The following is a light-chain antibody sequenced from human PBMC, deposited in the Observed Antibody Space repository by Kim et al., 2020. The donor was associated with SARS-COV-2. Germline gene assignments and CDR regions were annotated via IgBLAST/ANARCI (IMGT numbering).Light chain of an antibody. CDR3: SSRTSSSTYV. CDR1: SSDVGGYNY. V-gene: IGLV2-14*04. J-gene: IGLJ1*01. Sequence: GQSITISCTGTSSDVGGYNYVSWYQQHPGKAPKLMICDVTKRPSGVPDRFSGSKSGNTASLTISGLLAEDEADYYCSSRTSSSTYVFGTGTKVTVL. CDR2: DVT.